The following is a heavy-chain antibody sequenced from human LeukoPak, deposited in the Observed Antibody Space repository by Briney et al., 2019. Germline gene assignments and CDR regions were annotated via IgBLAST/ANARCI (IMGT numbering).Heavy chain of an antibody. Sequence: ASVKVSCKASGYTFTSYYMHWVRQAPGQGLEWMGIINPSGGSTSYAQKFQGRVTMTRDMSTSTVYMELSSLRSEDTAVYYCARDRGGDYYDSSGYYRDAFDIWGQGTMVTASS. CDR2: INPSGGST. J-gene: IGHJ3*02. V-gene: IGHV1-46*01. CDR1: GYTFTSYY. CDR3: ARDRGGDYYDSSGYYRDAFDI. D-gene: IGHD3-22*01.